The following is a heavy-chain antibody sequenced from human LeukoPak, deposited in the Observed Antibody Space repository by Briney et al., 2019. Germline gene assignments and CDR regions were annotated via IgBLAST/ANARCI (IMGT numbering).Heavy chain of an antibody. CDR2: IIPSGHTT. CDR1: GFTFSSHG. D-gene: IGHD5-24*01. V-gene: IGHV3-23*01. Sequence: GGTLTLSCAASGFTFSSHGMNWVRQAPGKGLEWVSGIIPSGHTTYYADYVRGRFTISRDNSRNSLYLEMNSLRAEDTAVYYCAKDDRWLQFCCWGQGTLVTVSA. J-gene: IGHJ4*02. CDR3: AKDDRWLQFCC.